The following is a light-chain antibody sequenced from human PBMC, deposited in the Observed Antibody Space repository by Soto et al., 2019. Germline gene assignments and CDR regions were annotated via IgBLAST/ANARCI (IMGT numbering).Light chain of an antibody. CDR2: DAS. J-gene: IGKJ2*01. V-gene: IGKV1-5*01. CDR3: QQYNTT. Sequence: DIQMTQSPSTLSASVGDRVTITCRASQSISTQLAWYQQKPGNAPKLLIYDASSLEGDVPSRFSGSGSGTEFTLTISSLQPDDLATYYCQQYNTTFGQGTKLEI. CDR1: QSISTQ.